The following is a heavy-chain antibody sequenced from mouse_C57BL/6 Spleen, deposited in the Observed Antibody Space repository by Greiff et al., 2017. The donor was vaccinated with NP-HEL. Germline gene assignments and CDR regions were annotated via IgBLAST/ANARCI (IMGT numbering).Heavy chain of an antibody. J-gene: IGHJ2*01. CDR1: GYTFTSYW. V-gene: IGHV1-55*01. Sequence: QVQLQQPGAELVKPGASVKMSCKASGYTFTSYWITWVKQRPGQGLEWIGDIYPGSGSTNYNEKFKSKATLTVDTSSSTAYMQLSSLTSEDSAVYYCAPYGNYPYYFDYWGQGTTLTVSS. CDR3: APYGNYPYYFDY. D-gene: IGHD2-1*01. CDR2: IYPGSGST.